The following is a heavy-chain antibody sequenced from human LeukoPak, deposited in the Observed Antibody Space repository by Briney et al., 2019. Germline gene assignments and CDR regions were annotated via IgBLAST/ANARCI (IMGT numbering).Heavy chain of an antibody. D-gene: IGHD2-15*01. CDR3: AKVVVAAVTPFDY. J-gene: IGHJ4*02. V-gene: IGHV3-30*02. Sequence: GGSLRLSCAASGFTFSSYGMHWVRQAPGKGLEWVAFIRYDGSNKYYADSVKGRFTISRDNSKNTLYLQMNSLRAEDTAVYYCAKVVVAAVTPFDYWGQGTLVTVSS. CDR2: IRYDGSNK. CDR1: GFTFSSYG.